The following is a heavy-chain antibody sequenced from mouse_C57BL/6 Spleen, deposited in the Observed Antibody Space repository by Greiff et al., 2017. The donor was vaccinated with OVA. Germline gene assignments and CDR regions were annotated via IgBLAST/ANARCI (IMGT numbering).Heavy chain of an antibody. Sequence: EVMLVESGGGLVKPGGSLKLSCAASGFTFSDYGMHWVRQAPEKGLEWVAYISSGGSTIYYADTVKGRFTISRDNAKNTLFLQMTSLRSENTAMYYCARSYDYGGGDWYCDVWGTGTTVTVSS. J-gene: IGHJ1*03. CDR1: GFTFSDYG. D-gene: IGHD2-4*01. V-gene: IGHV5-17*01. CDR3: ARSYDYGGGDWYCDV. CDR2: ISSGGSTI.